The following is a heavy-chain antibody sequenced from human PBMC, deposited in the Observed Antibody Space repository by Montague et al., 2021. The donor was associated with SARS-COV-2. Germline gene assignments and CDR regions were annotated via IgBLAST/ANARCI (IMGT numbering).Heavy chain of an antibody. CDR2: NYYSGST. Sequence: SETLSLTCTVSGGSISSSSYSWVWIRQPPGKGLEWNGSNYYSGSTYYNPSLKSRVTISVDTSKNQFSLKLSSVTAADTAVYYCARHSRRWLQLIDPFFDYWGQGTLVTVSS. V-gene: IGHV4-39*01. CDR3: ARHSRRWLQLIDPFFDY. D-gene: IGHD5-24*01. J-gene: IGHJ4*02. CDR1: GGSISSSSYS.